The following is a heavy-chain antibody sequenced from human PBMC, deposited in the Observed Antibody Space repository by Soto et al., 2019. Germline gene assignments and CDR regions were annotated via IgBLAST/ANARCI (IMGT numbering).Heavy chain of an antibody. CDR1: GDSVSSNSAA. CDR3: ARDYNGFDF. CDR2: TYLRSKWYH. Sequence: QVQLQPSGPGLVQPSQTLSLTCAISGDSVSSNSAAWNWIRQSPSGGLEWLGRTYLRSKWYHDYALSVKSRITIDPDTSKNQFSLQLTSVTPGDTAVYYCARDYNGFDFWGQGTLVTVSS. J-gene: IGHJ4*02. D-gene: IGHD1-1*01. V-gene: IGHV6-1*01.